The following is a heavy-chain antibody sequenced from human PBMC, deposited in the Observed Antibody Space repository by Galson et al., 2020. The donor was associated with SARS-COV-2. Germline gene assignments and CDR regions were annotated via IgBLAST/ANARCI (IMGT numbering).Heavy chain of an antibody. J-gene: IGHJ6*02. Sequence: GGSLRLSCAASGFTFSSYGMHWVRQAPGKGLEWVAFIRYDGSNKYYADSVKGRFTISRDNSKNTLYLQMNSLRAEDTAVYYCAKGPQGVTWGVRPPDYYYYGMDVWGQGTTVTVS. CDR3: AKGPQGVTWGVRPPDYYYYGMDV. D-gene: IGHD7-27*01. CDR2: IRYDGSNK. CDR1: GFTFSSYG. V-gene: IGHV3-30*02.